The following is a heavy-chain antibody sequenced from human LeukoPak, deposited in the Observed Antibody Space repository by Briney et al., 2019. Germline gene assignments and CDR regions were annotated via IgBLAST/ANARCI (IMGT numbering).Heavy chain of an antibody. J-gene: IGHJ4*02. D-gene: IGHD6-13*01. CDR3: GRLAHNAWYAIDY. V-gene: IGHV3-7*01. Sequence: GALRLSCAASGFTFSSYAMTWVRQAPGKGLEWVANILPDGSQKYYVDSVKGRFTISRDNPKNSLYLQINSLRAEDTAVYYCGRLAHNAWYAIDYWGQGTLVTVSS. CDR2: ILPDGSQK. CDR1: GFTFSSYA.